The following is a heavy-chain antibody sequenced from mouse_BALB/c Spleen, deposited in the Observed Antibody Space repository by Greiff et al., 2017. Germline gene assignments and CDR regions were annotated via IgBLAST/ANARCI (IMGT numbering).Heavy chain of an antibody. Sequence: QVQLQQSGAELVKPGASVKLSCKASGYTFTSYWMHWVKQRPGQGLEWIGEINPSNGRTNYNEKFKSKATLTVDKSSSTAYMQLSSLTSEDSAVYYCARNYGSWFAYWGQGTLVTVSA. CDR3: ARNYGSWFAY. CDR2: INPSNGRT. V-gene: IGHV1S81*02. CDR1: GYTFTSYW. D-gene: IGHD1-1*01. J-gene: IGHJ3*01.